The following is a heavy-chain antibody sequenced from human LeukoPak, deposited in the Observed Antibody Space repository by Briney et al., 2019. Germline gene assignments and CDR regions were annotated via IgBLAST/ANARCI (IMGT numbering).Heavy chain of an antibody. CDR2: ISAYNGNT. CDR1: GYTFTSYG. V-gene: IGHV1-18*01. CDR3: ARDLDGYNYSDEYFQH. D-gene: IGHD5-24*01. J-gene: IGHJ1*01. Sequence: ASVKVSCKASGYTFTSYGISWVRQAPGQGLEWMEWISAYNGNTNYAQKLQGRVTMTTDTSTSTAYMELRSLRSDDTAVYYCARDLDGYNYSDEYFQHWGQGALVTVSS.